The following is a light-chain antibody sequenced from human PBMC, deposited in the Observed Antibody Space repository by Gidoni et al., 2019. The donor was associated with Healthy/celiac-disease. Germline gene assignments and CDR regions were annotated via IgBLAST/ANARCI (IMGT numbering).Light chain of an antibody. CDR3: QSYDSSLSGSTV. CDR1: SSNIGAGYD. CDR2: GNS. Sequence: QSALTQPPSASGASGQWVTISCTGSSSNIGAGYDVHWYQQLPVTAPKLLIYGNSNRPSGVPDRFSGSKSGTSASLAITGLQAEDEADYYCQSYDSSLSGSTVFGGGTKLTVL. V-gene: IGLV1-40*01. J-gene: IGLJ2*01.